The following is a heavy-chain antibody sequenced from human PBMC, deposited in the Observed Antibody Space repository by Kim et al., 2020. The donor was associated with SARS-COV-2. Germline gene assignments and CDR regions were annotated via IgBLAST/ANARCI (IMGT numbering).Heavy chain of an antibody. J-gene: IGHJ4*02. CDR3: AKDPYYDFWSGYYFDY. D-gene: IGHD3-3*01. V-gene: IGHV3-23*02. Sequence: SVQGRFTSSRDKSKNTLYLQMNRLRAEDTAVYYCAKDPYYDFWSGYYFDYWGQGTLVTVSS.